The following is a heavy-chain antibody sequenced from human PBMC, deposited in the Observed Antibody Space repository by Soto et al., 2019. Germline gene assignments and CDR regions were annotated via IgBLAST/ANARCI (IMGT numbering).Heavy chain of an antibody. V-gene: IGHV4-34*01. Sequence: ETLSLTCAVYGGSFSGYYWSWIRQPPGKGLEWIGKINHSGSTNYTPSLKSRVAISVDTSKNQFSLKLNSVTAADTAVYYCARRTVNIRTFYSGLKTHCFDYWGQGTLVTVSS. CDR1: GGSFSGYY. CDR2: INHSGST. CDR3: ARRTVNIRTFYSGLKTHCFDY. D-gene: IGHD6-19*01. J-gene: IGHJ4*02.